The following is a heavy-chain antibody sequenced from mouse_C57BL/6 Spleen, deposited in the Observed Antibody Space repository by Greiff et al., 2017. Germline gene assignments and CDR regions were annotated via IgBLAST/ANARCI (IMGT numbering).Heavy chain of an antibody. D-gene: IGHD1-1*01. Sequence: VQLKESGTVLARPGASVKMSCKTSGYTFTSYWMNWVKQRPGQGLEWIGAIYPGNSDTSYNQKFKGKAKLTAVTSASTAYMELSSLTNEDSAVYYCTKGYYGSRDYFDYWGQGTTLTVSS. J-gene: IGHJ2*01. CDR2: IYPGNSDT. CDR1: GYTFTSYW. V-gene: IGHV1-5*01. CDR3: TKGYYGSRDYFDY.